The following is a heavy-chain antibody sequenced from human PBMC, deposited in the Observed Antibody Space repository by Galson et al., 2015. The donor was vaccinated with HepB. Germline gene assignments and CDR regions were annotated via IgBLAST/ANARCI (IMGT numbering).Heavy chain of an antibody. CDR2: FDPEDGET. D-gene: IGHD5-18*01. CDR1: GGTFSSYT. CDR3: ATGFSRSKQLWLNY. Sequence: SVKVSCKASGGTFSSYTISWVRQAPGQGLEWMGGFDPEDGETIYAQKFQGRVTMTEDTSTDTAYMELSSLRSEDTAVYYCATGFSRSKQLWLNYWGQGTLVTVSS. J-gene: IGHJ4*02. V-gene: IGHV1-24*01.